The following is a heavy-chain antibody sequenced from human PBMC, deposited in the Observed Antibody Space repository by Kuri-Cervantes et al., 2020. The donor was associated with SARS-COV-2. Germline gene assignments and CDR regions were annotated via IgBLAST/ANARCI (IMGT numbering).Heavy chain of an antibody. D-gene: IGHD6-13*01. CDR3: ARELLAAAGSHAFDI. V-gene: IGHV1-69*04. CDR2: IIPILGIA. CDR1: GGTFSSYT. J-gene: IGHJ3*02. Sequence: SVKVSCKASGGTFSSYTISWVRQAPGQGLEWMGRIIPILGIANYTQKFQGRVTITADKSTSTAYMELSSLRSEDTAVYYCARELLAAAGSHAFDIWGQGTMVTVSS.